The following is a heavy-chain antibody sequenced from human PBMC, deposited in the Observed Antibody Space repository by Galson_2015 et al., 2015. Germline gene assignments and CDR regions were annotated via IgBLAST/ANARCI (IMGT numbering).Heavy chain of an antibody. CDR1: GFTFSRYA. V-gene: IGHV3-23*01. Sequence: SLRLSCAASGFTFSRYAMNWVRQAPGKGLEWVSSISNRGVGTYYAESVKGRFTISRDNSKNTLFLQMSSLRDEDTAVYYCANHLEGEPLHFEHWGQATLVTVSS. CDR2: ISNRGVGT. CDR3: ANHLEGEPLHFEH. D-gene: IGHD3-16*01. J-gene: IGHJ4*02.